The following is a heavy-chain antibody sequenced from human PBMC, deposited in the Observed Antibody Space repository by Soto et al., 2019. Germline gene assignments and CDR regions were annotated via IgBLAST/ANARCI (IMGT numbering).Heavy chain of an antibody. J-gene: IGHJ4*02. Sequence: PSETLSLTCAVSGGSISSGGYSWSWIRQPPGKGLEWIGYMYHSGSTYYNPSLKSRVTISIDTSKNQFSLKLSSVTAADTAVYYCARVQDYWGQGILVTVSS. CDR2: MYHSGST. V-gene: IGHV4-30-2*01. CDR1: GGSISSGGYS. CDR3: ARVQDY. D-gene: IGHD1-1*01.